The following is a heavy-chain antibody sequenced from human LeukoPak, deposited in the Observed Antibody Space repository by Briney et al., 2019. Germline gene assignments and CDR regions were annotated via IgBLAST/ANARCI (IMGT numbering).Heavy chain of an antibody. J-gene: IGHJ3*02. CDR3: AREADSSGWYGDAFDI. CDR1: GGSLSSYY. V-gene: IGHV4-59*12. Sequence: PSETLSLTCTLSGGSLSSYYWSWIRQPPGKGLECIGYIYYSGSTNYNPSLKSRVTISVDTSKNQFSLKLSSVTAADTAVYYCAREADSSGWYGDAFDIWGQGTMVTVSS. CDR2: IYYSGST. D-gene: IGHD6-19*01.